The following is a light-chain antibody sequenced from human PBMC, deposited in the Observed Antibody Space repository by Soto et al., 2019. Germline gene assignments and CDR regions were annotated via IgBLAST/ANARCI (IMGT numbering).Light chain of an antibody. CDR1: KLGDKY. J-gene: IGLJ1*01. V-gene: IGLV3-1*01. Sequence: SYELTQPPSVSVSPGQTASITCSGDKLGDKYASWYQQKPGQSPVAVIYQNSKRPSGLPERFSGSNSGNTATLTIGGTQAMDEADYYCQAWDSSTAVFGTGTKVTVL. CDR2: QNS. CDR3: QAWDSSTAV.